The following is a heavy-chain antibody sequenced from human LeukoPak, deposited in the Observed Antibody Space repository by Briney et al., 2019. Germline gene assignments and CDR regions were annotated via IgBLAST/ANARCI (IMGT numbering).Heavy chain of an antibody. CDR3: ARAPTTDAFDI. D-gene: IGHD4-17*01. V-gene: IGHV1-8*03. J-gene: IGHJ3*02. Sequence: ASVKVSCKASGYTFTSYDINWVRQATGQGLEWMGWMNPNSGNAGYAQKFQGRVTITRNTSISTAYMELSSLRSEDTAVYYCARAPTTDAFDIWGQGTMVTVSS. CDR1: GYTFTSYD. CDR2: MNPNSGNA.